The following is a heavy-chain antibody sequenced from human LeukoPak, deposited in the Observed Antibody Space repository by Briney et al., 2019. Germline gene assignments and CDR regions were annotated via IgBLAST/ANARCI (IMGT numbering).Heavy chain of an antibody. V-gene: IGHV4-59*01. Sequence: SETLSLTCTVSGDSISSYYWSWLRQPPGKGLEWIGPVYSSGSTNYNPSLKSRVTISIDTSKNQFSLKLNSVTATDTAVYYCARGLLWFGESAYYFDYWGQGTLVTVSS. CDR2: VYSSGST. J-gene: IGHJ4*02. CDR3: ARGLLWFGESAYYFDY. D-gene: IGHD3-10*01. CDR1: GDSISSYY.